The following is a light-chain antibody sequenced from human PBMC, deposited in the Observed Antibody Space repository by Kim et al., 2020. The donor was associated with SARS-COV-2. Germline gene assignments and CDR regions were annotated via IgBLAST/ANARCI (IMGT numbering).Light chain of an antibody. CDR2: DVT. Sequence: QSALTHPASGSGSPGQSITISCTGTSGDIGAYNYVSWYQQHPGKSPKLIIFDVTNRPSGVSNRFSASKSGNTASLTISGLQAEDEADYFCASYTTSNTLAIFGGGTQLTVL. CDR3: ASYTTSNTLAI. CDR1: SGDIGAYNY. V-gene: IGLV2-14*03. J-gene: IGLJ2*01.